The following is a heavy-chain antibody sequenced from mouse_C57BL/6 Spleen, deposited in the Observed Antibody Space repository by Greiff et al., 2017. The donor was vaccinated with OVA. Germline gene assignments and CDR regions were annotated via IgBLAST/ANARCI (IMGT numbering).Heavy chain of an antibody. CDR1: GFNIKDDY. Sequence: VQLQQSGAELVRPGASVKLSCTASGFNIKDDYMHWVKQRPEQGLEWIGWIDPENGDTEYASKFQGKATITADTSSNTAYLQLSSLTSEDTAVYYCTLTAQATDYFDYWGQGTTLTVSS. CDR2: IDPENGDT. CDR3: TLTAQATDYFDY. J-gene: IGHJ2*01. D-gene: IGHD3-2*02. V-gene: IGHV14-4*01.